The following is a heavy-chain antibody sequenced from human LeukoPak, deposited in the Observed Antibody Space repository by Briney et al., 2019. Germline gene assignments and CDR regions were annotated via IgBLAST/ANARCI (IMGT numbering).Heavy chain of an antibody. CDR3: ARHLDTSMAAPNFDY. CDR2: IYPGDSDT. D-gene: IGHD5-18*01. Sequence: GESLKISCKGSGYSFTNYWITWVRQMPGKGLEWMGIIYPGDSDTRYSPSFQGQVTISADKSISTAYLQRSSLKASDTAIYYCARHLDTSMAAPNFDYWGQGTLVTVSS. CDR1: GYSFTNYW. V-gene: IGHV5-51*01. J-gene: IGHJ4*02.